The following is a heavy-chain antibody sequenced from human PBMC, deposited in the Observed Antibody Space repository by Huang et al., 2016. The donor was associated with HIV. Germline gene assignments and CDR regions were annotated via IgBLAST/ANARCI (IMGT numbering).Heavy chain of an antibody. V-gene: IGHV3-30-3*01. CDR2: ISYDGNNK. Sequence: QVQLVESGGGVVQPGRSLRLSCAASGFSFSDYAMHWVRQAPGKGLEGVAVISYDGNNKFYADSVKGRFTISRDNSKNTLYLQMNSLRAEDTTVYYCASTTYDSSGYYRSYPFDIWGQGTVVTVSS. CDR3: ASTTYDSSGYYRSYPFDI. CDR1: GFSFSDYA. J-gene: IGHJ3*02. D-gene: IGHD3-22*01.